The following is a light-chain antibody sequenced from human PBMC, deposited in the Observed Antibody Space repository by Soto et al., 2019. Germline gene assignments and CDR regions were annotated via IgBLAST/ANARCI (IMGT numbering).Light chain of an antibody. CDR2: AAS. CDR3: LQHNSYPWT. Sequence: IQVTQSPSSLSASVGDRVTITCRASQDISSYLAWYQQKPGKAPKLLIYAASTLQSGVPSRFSGSGSGTEFTLTISSLQPEDFATYYCLQHNSYPWTFGQGTKVDIK. CDR1: QDISSY. V-gene: IGKV1-9*01. J-gene: IGKJ1*01.